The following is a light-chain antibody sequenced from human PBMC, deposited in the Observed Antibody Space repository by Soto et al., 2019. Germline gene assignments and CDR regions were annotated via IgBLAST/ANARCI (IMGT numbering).Light chain of an antibody. CDR2: RNN. J-gene: IGLJ2*01. Sequence: QSVLTQPPSASGTPGQRVTISCSGTGPGIESNYVYWYQQLPETAPRLLIYRNNQRPSGVPDRFSGSKSGTSASLAISALRSEDEADYYCTVWDDSLRGRLFGGGTKVTVL. V-gene: IGLV1-47*01. CDR1: GPGIESNY. CDR3: TVWDDSLRGRL.